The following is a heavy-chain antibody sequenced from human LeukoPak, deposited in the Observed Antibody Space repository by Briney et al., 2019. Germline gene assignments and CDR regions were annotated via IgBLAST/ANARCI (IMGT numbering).Heavy chain of an antibody. D-gene: IGHD6-6*01. Sequence: SETLSLTCAVYGGSFSGYYWSWIRQPPGKGLEWLGEINHSGSTNYNPSLKSRVTISVDTSKNQFSLKLSSVTAADTAVYYCARPNKIAARRYFNLWGRGTLVTVSS. CDR2: INHSGST. V-gene: IGHV4-34*01. J-gene: IGHJ2*01. CDR3: ARPNKIAARRYFNL. CDR1: GGSFSGYY.